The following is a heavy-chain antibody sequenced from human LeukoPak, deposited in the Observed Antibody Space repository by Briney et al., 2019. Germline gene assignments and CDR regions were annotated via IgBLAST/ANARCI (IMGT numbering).Heavy chain of an antibody. CDR3: ARARRVGASDY. J-gene: IGHJ4*02. CDR2: INPNSGGT. V-gene: IGHV1-2*02. CDR1: GGTFSSYA. Sequence: GASVKVSCKASGGTFSSYAISWVRQAPGQGLEWMGWINPNSGGTNYAQKFQGRVTMTRDTSIGTAYMELSRLRSDDTAVYYCARARRVGASDYWGQGTLVTVSS. D-gene: IGHD1-26*01.